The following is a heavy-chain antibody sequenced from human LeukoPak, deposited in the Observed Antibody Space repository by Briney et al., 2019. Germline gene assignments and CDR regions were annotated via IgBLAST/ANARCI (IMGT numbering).Heavy chain of an antibody. D-gene: IGHD3-16*02. CDR3: ASDRLRLGELSSRIFDY. Sequence: SETLSLTCAVSGCSISSNNWWGWVRQPPGKGLEWIGEIYHSGSTNYNPSLKSRVTISVDTSKNQFSLKLSSVTAADTAVYYCASDRLRLGELSSRIFDYWGQGTLVTVSS. J-gene: IGHJ4*02. CDR2: IYHSGST. CDR1: GCSISSNNW. V-gene: IGHV4-4*02.